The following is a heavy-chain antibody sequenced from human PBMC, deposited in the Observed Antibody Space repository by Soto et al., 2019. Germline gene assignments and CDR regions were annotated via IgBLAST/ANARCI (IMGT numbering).Heavy chain of an antibody. CDR2: IRSNAHGGTT. J-gene: IGHJ4*02. D-gene: IGHD1-26*01. Sequence: EVQLVESGGGLVKPGESLRLSCAASGFTFINAWMSWVRQAPGKGLEWVGRIRSNAHGGTTDYGAPVNGRFAISRDDSENTVYLQMNSLKTEDTAVYYCTIDELYSGGFDFWGQGTLVTVSS. CDR3: TIDELYSGGFDF. CDR1: GFTFINAW. V-gene: IGHV3-15*01.